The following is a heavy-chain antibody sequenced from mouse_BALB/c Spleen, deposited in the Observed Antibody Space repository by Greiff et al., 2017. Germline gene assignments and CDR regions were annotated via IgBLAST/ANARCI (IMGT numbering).Heavy chain of an antibody. CDR2: ISYDGSN. V-gene: IGHV3-6*02. D-gene: IGHD2-4*01. Sequence: EVQLQQSGPGLVKPSQSLSLTCSVTGYSITSGYYWNWIRQFPGNKLEWMGYISYDGSNNYNPSLKNRISITRDTSKNQFFLKLNSVTTEDTATYYCARPIYYDYPWYFDVWGAGTTVTVSS. CDR1: GYSITSGYY. CDR3: ARPIYYDYPWYFDV. J-gene: IGHJ1*01.